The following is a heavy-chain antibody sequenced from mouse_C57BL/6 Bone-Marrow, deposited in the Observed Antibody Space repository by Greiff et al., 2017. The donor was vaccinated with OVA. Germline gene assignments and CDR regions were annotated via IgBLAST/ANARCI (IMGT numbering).Heavy chain of an antibody. V-gene: IGHV1-4*01. CDR2: IDPTNDYT. CDR3: TRGYNFDY. Sequence: VQLQQSGAELARPGASVKMSCKASGYTFTSYTIHWVKQRPGQGLEWIGYIDPTNDYTNYNQKFKGKATLTADKSSSTAYMQLSSLTSEDSAVYYCTRGYNFDYWGQGTTLTVSS. J-gene: IGHJ2*01. CDR1: GYTFTSYT.